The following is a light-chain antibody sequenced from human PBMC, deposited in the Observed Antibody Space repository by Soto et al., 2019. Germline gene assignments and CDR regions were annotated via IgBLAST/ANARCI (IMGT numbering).Light chain of an antibody. CDR1: QTISNY. J-gene: IGKJ1*01. V-gene: IGKV1-39*01. CDR2: SGS. Sequence: DIQMTQSPSSLSASVGDRVTITCRASQTISNYVTWYQQKPGKAPKLLIYSGSTLQSGVPSRFSGSGSGTDFTLTISSLLPEDFATYYCQQNFYTPQTFGQGTKVDTK. CDR3: QQNFYTPQT.